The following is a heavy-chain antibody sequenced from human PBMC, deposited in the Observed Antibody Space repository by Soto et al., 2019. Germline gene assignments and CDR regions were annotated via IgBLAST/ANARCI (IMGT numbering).Heavy chain of an antibody. V-gene: IGHV3-21*01. CDR3: ARVRVVGATTYDY. D-gene: IGHD1-26*01. CDR1: GFTFSTYT. Sequence: PVGSLRLSCAASGFTFSTYTMHWVRQAPGKGLEWVSSISSSSSYIYYVDSVKGRFTISRDNAKNSLYLQMNSLRAEDTAVYYCARVRVVGATTYDYWGQGTLVTVSS. J-gene: IGHJ4*02. CDR2: ISSSSSYI.